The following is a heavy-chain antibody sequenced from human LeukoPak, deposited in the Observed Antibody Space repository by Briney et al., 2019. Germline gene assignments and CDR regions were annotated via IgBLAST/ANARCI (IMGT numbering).Heavy chain of an antibody. CDR2: INHSGST. V-gene: IGHV4-34*01. CDR3: ARVPGQWLAKIFDY. J-gene: IGHJ4*02. Sequence: SETLSLTCAVYGGSFSGYYWSWIRQPPGKGLGWIGEINHSGSTNYYPSLKSRVTISVDTSKNQFSLKLSSVTAADTAVYCCARVPGQWLAKIFDYWGQGTLVTVSS. D-gene: IGHD6-19*01. CDR1: GGSFSGYY.